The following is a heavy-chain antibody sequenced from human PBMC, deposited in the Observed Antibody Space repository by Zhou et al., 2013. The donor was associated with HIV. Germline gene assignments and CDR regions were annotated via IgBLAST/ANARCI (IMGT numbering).Heavy chain of an antibody. J-gene: IGHJ5*02. V-gene: IGHV1-69*12. Sequence: QVQLVQSGPEVKNPGSSVQVSCQASGGTFSTYSVSWVRQAPGQALQWLGGILPFVNSSHYAQNFLGRATITVDDFTTTAYLDLDNLTFDDTAIYYCARGPYDYVWGSFRYTIDLWGQGTLVTVSS. CDR1: GGTFSTYS. D-gene: IGHD3-16*02. CDR3: ARGPYDYVWGSFRYTIDL. CDR2: ILPFVNSS.